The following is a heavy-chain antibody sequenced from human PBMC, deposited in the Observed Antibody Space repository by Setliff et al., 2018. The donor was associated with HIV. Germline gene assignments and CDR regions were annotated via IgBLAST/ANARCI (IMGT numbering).Heavy chain of an antibody. V-gene: IGHV4-4*07. CDR2: IYTTGST. Sequence: PSETLSLTCSVSGGSISSYYWNWIRQPAGKGLEWIGRIYTTGSTNYNPSLKSRVTISVDTSKNQFSLKLSSVTAADTTVYYCARHSGLGGYYSPFDYWGPGTLVTVSS. CDR1: GGSISSYY. J-gene: IGHJ4*02. CDR3: ARHSGLGGYYSPFDY. D-gene: IGHD3-22*01.